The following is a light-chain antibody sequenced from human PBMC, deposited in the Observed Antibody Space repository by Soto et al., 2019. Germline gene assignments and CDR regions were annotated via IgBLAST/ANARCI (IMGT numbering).Light chain of an antibody. J-gene: IGKJ5*01. CDR3: QQYHSYPIT. CDR2: KAS. CDR1: QTISSW. Sequence: DIQMTQSPSTLSGSVGDRVTIACRASQTISSWLAWYQQKPGKAPKLLIYKASTLKSGVPSRFSGSGSGTSFTLTISSLQPEDFATYYCQQYHSYPITFGQGTRLEI. V-gene: IGKV1-5*03.